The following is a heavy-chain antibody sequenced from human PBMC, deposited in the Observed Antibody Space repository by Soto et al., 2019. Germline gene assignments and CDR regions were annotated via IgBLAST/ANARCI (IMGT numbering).Heavy chain of an antibody. CDR3: ARGAYYYDSSGLSY. Sequence: EVQLVESGGGLVQPGGSLRLSCAASGFTLSSYSMNWVRQAPGKGLEWVSYSSSSSSTIYYADSVKGRFTISRDNAKNSLYLQMNSLRAEDTAVYYCARGAYYYDSSGLSYWGQGTLVTVSS. CDR1: GFTLSSYS. V-gene: IGHV3-48*01. D-gene: IGHD3-22*01. CDR2: SSSSSSTI. J-gene: IGHJ4*02.